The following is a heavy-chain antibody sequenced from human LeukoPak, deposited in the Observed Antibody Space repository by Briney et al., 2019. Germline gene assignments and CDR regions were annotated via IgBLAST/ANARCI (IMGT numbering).Heavy chain of an antibody. CDR2: ISSSSSYI. D-gene: IGHD5-24*01. Sequence: GGSLRLSCAASGFTFSSYSMNWVRQAPGKGLEWVSSISSSSSYIYYADSVKGRFTISRDNAKNSLYLQMNSLRAEDTAVYYCARDQRDGYNFDFDYWGQGTLVTVSS. CDR1: GFTFSSYS. J-gene: IGHJ4*02. CDR3: ARDQRDGYNFDFDY. V-gene: IGHV3-21*01.